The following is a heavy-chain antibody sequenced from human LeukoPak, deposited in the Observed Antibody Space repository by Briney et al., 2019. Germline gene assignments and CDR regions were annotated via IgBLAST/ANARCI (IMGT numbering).Heavy chain of an antibody. CDR2: IIPIFGTA. Sequence: SVKVSCKASGGTFSSYAISWVRQAPGQGLEWMGRIIPIFGTANYAQKFQGRVTITTDESTSTAYMELSSLRSDDTAVYYCARIKYGSGSYYDAFDIWDQGTMVTVSS. CDR1: GGTFSSYA. CDR3: ARIKYGSGSYYDAFDI. J-gene: IGHJ3*02. V-gene: IGHV1-69*05. D-gene: IGHD3-10*01.